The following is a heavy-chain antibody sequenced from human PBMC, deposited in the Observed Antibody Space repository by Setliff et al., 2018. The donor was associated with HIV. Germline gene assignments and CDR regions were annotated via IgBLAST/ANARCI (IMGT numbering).Heavy chain of an antibody. CDR3: AIGWSGYYTGIGS. D-gene: IGHD3-3*01. J-gene: IGHJ5*02. Sequence: SVKVSCKASGYTFTSYDISWVRQAPGQGLEWMGGIIPILGIANYAQKFQGRVTITTDESTSTAYMELSSLRSEDTAVYYCAIGWSGYYTGIGSWGQGTLVTVSS. CDR1: GYTFTSYD. V-gene: IGHV1-69*10. CDR2: IIPILGIA.